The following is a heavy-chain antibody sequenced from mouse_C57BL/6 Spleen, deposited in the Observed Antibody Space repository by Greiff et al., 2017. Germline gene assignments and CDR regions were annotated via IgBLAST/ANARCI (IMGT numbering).Heavy chain of an antibody. CDR1: GFTFRDYG. Sequence: EVQGVESGGGLVKPGGSLKLSCAASGFTFRDYGMHWVRQAPEKGLEWVAYISSGSSTIYYADTVQGRFTISGDNAKNSLFLQMTSLRAEDTAMYYCARYGYDAAIDYWGQGTSVTVSA. CDR2: ISSGSSTI. CDR3: ARYGYDAAIDY. V-gene: IGHV5-17*01. J-gene: IGHJ4*01. D-gene: IGHD2-2*01.